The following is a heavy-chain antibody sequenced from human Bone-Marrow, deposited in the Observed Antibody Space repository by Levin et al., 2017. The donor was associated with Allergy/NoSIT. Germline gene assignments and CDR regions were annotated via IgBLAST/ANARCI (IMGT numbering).Heavy chain of an antibody. CDR2: IWYDGSNK. J-gene: IGHJ4*02. CDR3: ATYRKYSGSYYSDY. Sequence: LSLTCAASGFTFRNYGMHWVRQAPGKGLEWVAVIWYDGSNKYYADSVKGRFTISRDNSKNTLYLQMNSLRAEDTAVYYCATYRKYSGSYYSDYWGQGTLVTVSS. V-gene: IGHV3-33*01. D-gene: IGHD1-26*01. CDR1: GFTFRNYG.